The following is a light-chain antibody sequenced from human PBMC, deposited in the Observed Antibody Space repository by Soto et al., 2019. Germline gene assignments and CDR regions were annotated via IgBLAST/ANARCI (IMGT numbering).Light chain of an antibody. Sequence: QSVLTQPPSVSGAPGQRVSISCTGSSSNIGAGYGVHWYHQLPGTAPKLLIFGNNNRPSGVPDRFSGSKSGTSASLGITGLQAEDEADYYCQSYDSSLNADVFGTGTKVTVL. CDR2: GNN. CDR3: QSYDSSLNADV. CDR1: SSNIGAGYG. J-gene: IGLJ1*01. V-gene: IGLV1-40*01.